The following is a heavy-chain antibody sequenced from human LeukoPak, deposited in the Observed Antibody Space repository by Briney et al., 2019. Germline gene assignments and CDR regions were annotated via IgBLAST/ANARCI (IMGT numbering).Heavy chain of an antibody. CDR1: GFTVSSNY. CDR2: IYSGGST. D-gene: IGHD6-13*01. CDR3: ALYSSRPLDY. V-gene: IGHV3-66*02. Sequence: GGSLRLSCEASGFTVSSNYMSWVRQAPGKGLEWVSVIYSGGSTYYADSVKGRFTISRDNSKNTLYLQMNSLRAEDTAVYYCALYSSRPLDYWGQGTLVTVSS. J-gene: IGHJ4*02.